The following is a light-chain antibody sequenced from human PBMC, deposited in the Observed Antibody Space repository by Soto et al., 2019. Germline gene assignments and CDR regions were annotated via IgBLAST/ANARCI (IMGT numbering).Light chain of an antibody. CDR3: QQSETTPT. CDR2: GSF. CDR1: QSISTY. J-gene: IGKJ1*01. Sequence: DIQMTQSPSSLSASVGDRVTITCRASQSISTYLNWYQQKPGKAPKLLIYGSFTLQSGVPSRFSGSGSGTDFTLIISSLQPEDFATYYCQQSETTPTFGQGTKLKIK. V-gene: IGKV1-39*01.